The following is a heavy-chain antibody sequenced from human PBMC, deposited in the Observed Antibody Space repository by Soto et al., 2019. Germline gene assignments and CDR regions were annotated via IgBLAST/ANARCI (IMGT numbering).Heavy chain of an antibody. V-gene: IGHV4-59*01. D-gene: IGHD6-6*01. Sequence: SETLSLTCTVSGGSISSYYWSWIRQPPGKGLEWIGYIYYSGSTNYNPSLKSRVTISVDTSKNQFSLKLSSVTAADTAVYYCAGHFSSSYYFDYWGQGTLVTVSS. J-gene: IGHJ4*02. CDR2: IYYSGST. CDR3: AGHFSSSYYFDY. CDR1: GGSISSYY.